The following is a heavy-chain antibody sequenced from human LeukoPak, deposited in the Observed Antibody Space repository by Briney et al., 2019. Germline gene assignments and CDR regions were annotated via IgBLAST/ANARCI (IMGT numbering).Heavy chain of an antibody. D-gene: IGHD1-14*01. CDR1: GYTLTELS. V-gene: IGHV1-18*01. CDR3: ARRRTEPDY. J-gene: IGHJ4*02. CDR2: ISAYNGNT. Sequence: ASVKVSCKVSGYTLTELSMHWVRQAPGQGLEWMGWISAYNGNTNYAQKLQGRVTMTTDTSTSTAYMELRSLRSDDTAVYYCARRRTEPDYWGQGTLVTVSS.